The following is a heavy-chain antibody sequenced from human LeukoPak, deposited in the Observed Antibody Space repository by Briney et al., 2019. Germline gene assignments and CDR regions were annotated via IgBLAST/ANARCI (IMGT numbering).Heavy chain of an antibody. V-gene: IGHV3-21*01. J-gene: IGHJ5*02. CDR3: ARDRRIAVDSYNWFDP. D-gene: IGHD6-19*01. CDR2: ISSSSSYI. CDR1: GFTFSSYS. Sequence: PGGSLRLSCAASGFTFSSYSMNWVRQAPEKGLEWVSSISSSSSYIYYADSVKGRFTISRDNAKNSLYLQMNSLRAEDTAVYYCARDRRIAVDSYNWFDPWGQGTLVTVSS.